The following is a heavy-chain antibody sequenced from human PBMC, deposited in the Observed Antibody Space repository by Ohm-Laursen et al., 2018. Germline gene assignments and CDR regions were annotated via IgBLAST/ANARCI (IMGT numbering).Heavy chain of an antibody. CDR3: VRHGGGYNYFDY. CDR1: GGSFSGYY. J-gene: IGHJ4*02. V-gene: IGHV4-34*01. D-gene: IGHD5-24*01. CDR2: INHSGST. Sequence: SETLSLTCAVYGGSFSGYYWSWIRQPPGKGLEWVGEINHSGSTNYNPSLKSRVTISVDTSKNQFSLKLSSVTAADTAVYYCVRHGGGYNYFDYWGQGTLVTVSS.